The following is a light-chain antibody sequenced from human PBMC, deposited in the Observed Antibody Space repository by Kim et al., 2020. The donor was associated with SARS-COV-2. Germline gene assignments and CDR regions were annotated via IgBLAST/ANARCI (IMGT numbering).Light chain of an antibody. Sequence: LSQVERATLSCKASQNIRNNYLAWYQQKPGQAPRLLIFGAFNRASGIPDRFSGSGSGTDFTLSIRRLEPEDFAVYYCQQYGNSVYTFGQGTKLEI. CDR3: QQYGNSVYT. V-gene: IGKV3-20*01. J-gene: IGKJ2*01. CDR2: GAF. CDR1: QNIRNNY.